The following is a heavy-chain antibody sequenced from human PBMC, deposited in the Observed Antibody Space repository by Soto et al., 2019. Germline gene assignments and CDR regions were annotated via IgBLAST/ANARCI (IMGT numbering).Heavy chain of an antibody. Sequence: QVQLQQWGAGLLKPSETLSLTCAVYGGSFSGYYWSWIRQPPGKGLEWIGEINHSGSTNYNPSLKSRDTISVDTSKNQFSLKLSAVTAADTAVYYCARASLCSSTSCYAEPVTDYWGQGTLVTVSS. V-gene: IGHV4-34*01. J-gene: IGHJ4*02. CDR1: GGSFSGYY. D-gene: IGHD2-2*01. CDR3: ARASLCSSTSCYAEPVTDY. CDR2: INHSGST.